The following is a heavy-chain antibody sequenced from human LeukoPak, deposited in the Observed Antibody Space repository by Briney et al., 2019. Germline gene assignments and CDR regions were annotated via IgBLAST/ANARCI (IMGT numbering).Heavy chain of an antibody. CDR3: ARVAAAAGSYYFDY. CDR1: GGTFSSYA. V-gene: IGHV1-69*04. Sequence: GAWVKVSCKASGGTFSSYAISWVRQAPGQGLECMGRIIPILGIANYAQKFQGRVTITADKSTSTAYMELSSLRSEDTAVYYCARVAAAAGSYYFDYWGQGTLVTVSS. D-gene: IGHD6-13*01. J-gene: IGHJ4*02. CDR2: IIPILGIA.